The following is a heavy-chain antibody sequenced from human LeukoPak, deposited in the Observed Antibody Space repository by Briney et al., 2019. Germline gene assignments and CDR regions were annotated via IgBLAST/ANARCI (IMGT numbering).Heavy chain of an antibody. V-gene: IGHV3-21*01. J-gene: IGHJ4*02. CDR1: GFTFSSYS. CDR3: ARGRYDRSGYYAIFDY. CDR2: ITRSSIYT. Sequence: PGGSLRLSCAASGFTFSSYSMIWVRQAPGKGLEWVSSITRSSIYTYYADSVKGRFTISRDNAKNSLYLQMNSLRAEDTAVYYCARGRYDRSGYYAIFDYWGQGTLVTVSS. D-gene: IGHD3-22*01.